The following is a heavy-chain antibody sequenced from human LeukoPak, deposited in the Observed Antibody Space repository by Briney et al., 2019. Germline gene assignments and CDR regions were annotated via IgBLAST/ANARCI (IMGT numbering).Heavy chain of an antibody. D-gene: IGHD6-13*01. CDR2: INHSGST. CDR1: GGSFSGYY. J-gene: IGHJ6*03. V-gene: IGHV4-34*01. CDR3: ARHGIAPYYYYYYMDV. Sequence: SETLSLTCAVYGGSFSGYYWSWIRQPPGKGLEWIGEINHSGSTNYNPSLKSRVTISVDTSKNQFSLKLSSVTAADTAVYYCARHGIAPYYYYYYMDVWGKGTTVTVSS.